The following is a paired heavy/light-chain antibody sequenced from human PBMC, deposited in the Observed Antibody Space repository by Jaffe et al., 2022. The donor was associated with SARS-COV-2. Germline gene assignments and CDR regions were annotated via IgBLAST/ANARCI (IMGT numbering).Heavy chain of an antibody. CDR1: GFTFSSYW. Sequence: EVQLVESGGDLVQPGGSLRLSCAASGFTFSSYWMSWVRQAPGKGLEWVANIKQDGSEEYYLDSVKGRFTISRDNAKKSLYLRMNSLRPEDTAVYFCARDGYAAVIYDYYYYMDVWGKGTTVTVSS. CDR2: IKQDGSEE. V-gene: IGHV3-7*01. D-gene: IGHD5-12*01. CDR3: ARDGYAAVIYDYYYYMDV. J-gene: IGHJ6*03.
Light chain of an antibody. CDR3: NSRDMTGKHVV. J-gene: IGLJ2*01. CDR2: GQN. Sequence: SSELTQDPAVSVALGQTVRITCQGDSLRTYYPSWYQQRPGQAPLLVMYGQNYRPSGIPDRFSGSSLGNTASLTITGAQAEDEADYYCNSRDMTGKHVVFGGGTKLTVL. CDR1: SLRTYY. V-gene: IGLV3-19*01.